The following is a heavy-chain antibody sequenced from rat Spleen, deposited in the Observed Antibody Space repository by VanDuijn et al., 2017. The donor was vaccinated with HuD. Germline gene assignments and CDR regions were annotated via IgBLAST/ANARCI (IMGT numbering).Heavy chain of an antibody. V-gene: IGHV5-27*01. Sequence: EVQLVESGGGLVQPGRSLKLSCAASGSTFSNYYMAWVRQAPTTGLEWVAYISNDGSNTYYRDSVKCRFTISRDNAKSTLYLQMDSLRSEDTATYYCSTAGSFTDYYFAGGFDYWGQGVMVTVSS. J-gene: IGHJ2*01. CDR1: GSTFSNYY. CDR2: ISNDGSNT. D-gene: IGHD1-6*01. CDR3: STAGSFTDYYFAGGFDY.